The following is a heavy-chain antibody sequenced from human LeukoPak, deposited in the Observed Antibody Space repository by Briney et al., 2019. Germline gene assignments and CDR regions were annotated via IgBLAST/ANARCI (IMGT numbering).Heavy chain of an antibody. CDR3: AKGDTAMVRRAFDI. Sequence: PGGSLRLSCAASGFTFSSYGMHWVRQAPGKGLERVAFIRYDGSNKYYADSVKGRFTISRDNSKNTLYLQMNSLRAEDTAVYYCAKGDTAMVRRAFDIWGQGTMVTVSS. J-gene: IGHJ3*02. CDR1: GFTFSSYG. CDR2: IRYDGSNK. D-gene: IGHD5-18*01. V-gene: IGHV3-30*02.